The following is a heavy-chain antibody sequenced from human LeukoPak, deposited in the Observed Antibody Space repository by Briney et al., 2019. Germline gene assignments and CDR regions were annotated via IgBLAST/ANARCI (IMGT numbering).Heavy chain of an antibody. CDR1: GGSISSSSYY. D-gene: IGHD5-24*01. CDR3: ARTAPPWLQLNPTIDY. Sequence: SETLSLTCTVSGGSISSSSYYWSWIRQPPGKGLEWIGYIYYSGSTNYNPSLESRVTISVDTSKNQFSLKLSSVTAADTAVYYCARTAPPWLQLNPTIDYWGQGTLVTVSS. J-gene: IGHJ4*02. V-gene: IGHV4-61*05. CDR2: IYYSGST.